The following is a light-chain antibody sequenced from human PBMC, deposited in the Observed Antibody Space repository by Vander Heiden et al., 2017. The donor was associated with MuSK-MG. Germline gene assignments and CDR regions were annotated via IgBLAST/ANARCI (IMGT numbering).Light chain of an antibody. Sequence: DIQLTQSPSFLSASVGDRVTITCRASQGISSYLAWYQQKPGKAPKLLIYAASTLQSGVPSRSSASGPGTEFTLTISILQPEDFATSYCQRLTGYRYTFGQGTKLEIK. V-gene: IGKV1-9*01. CDR1: QGISSY. CDR3: QRLTGYRYT. CDR2: AAS. J-gene: IGKJ2*01.